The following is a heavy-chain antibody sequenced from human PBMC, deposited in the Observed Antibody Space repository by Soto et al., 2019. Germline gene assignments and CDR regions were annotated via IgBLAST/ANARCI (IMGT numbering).Heavy chain of an antibody. J-gene: IGHJ4*02. CDR3: ARVDSSGSYFDY. CDR2: IYYTGST. CDR1: GGSISSYY. D-gene: IGHD3-22*01. V-gene: IGHV4-59*01. Sequence: SETLSLTCTVSGGSISSYYWSWIRQPPGKGLEWIAYIYYTGSTNYNPSLKSRVTLSADTSKNQFSLKLISVTAADTAMYYCARVDSSGSYFDYWGQGTLVTV.